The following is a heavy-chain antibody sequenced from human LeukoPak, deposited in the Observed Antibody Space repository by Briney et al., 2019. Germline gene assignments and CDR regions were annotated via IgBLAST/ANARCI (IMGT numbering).Heavy chain of an antibody. D-gene: IGHD3-3*01. Sequence: VASVKVSCKASGGTFSSYAISWVRQAPGQGLEWMGGIIPIFGTANYAQKFQGRVTITTDESTSTAYMELSSLRSEDTAVYYCAKASMFLEWLLPFDYWGQGTLVTVSS. CDR3: AKASMFLEWLLPFDY. CDR1: GGTFSSYA. CDR2: IIPIFGTA. V-gene: IGHV1-69*05. J-gene: IGHJ4*02.